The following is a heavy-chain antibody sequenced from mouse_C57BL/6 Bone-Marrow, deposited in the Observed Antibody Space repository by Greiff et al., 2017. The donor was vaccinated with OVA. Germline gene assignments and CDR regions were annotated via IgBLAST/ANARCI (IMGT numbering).Heavy chain of an antibody. Sequence: EVQLQESGPGLVKPSQSLSLTCSVTGYSITSGYYWNWIRQFPGNKLEWMGYISYDGSNNYNPSLKNRISITRDTSKNQFFLKLNSVTTEDTATYYCASRDYYYASFAYWGQGTLVTVSA. J-gene: IGHJ3*01. D-gene: IGHD1-1*01. CDR3: ASRDYYYASFAY. V-gene: IGHV3-6*01. CDR2: ISYDGSN. CDR1: GYSITSGYY.